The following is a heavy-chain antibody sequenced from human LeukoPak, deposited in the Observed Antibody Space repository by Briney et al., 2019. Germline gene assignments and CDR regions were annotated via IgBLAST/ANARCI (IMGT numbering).Heavy chain of an antibody. CDR1: GGSFSGYY. V-gene: IGHV4-34*01. Sequence: SGTLSLTCAVYGGSFSGYYWSWIRQPPGKGLELIGEINHSGSTNYNPSLKSRVTISVDTSKNQFSLKLSSVTAADTAVYYCARAAPRSWDRSGYYRPWGQGTLVTVSS. CDR3: ARAAPRSWDRSGYYRP. CDR2: INHSGST. D-gene: IGHD3-22*01. J-gene: IGHJ5*02.